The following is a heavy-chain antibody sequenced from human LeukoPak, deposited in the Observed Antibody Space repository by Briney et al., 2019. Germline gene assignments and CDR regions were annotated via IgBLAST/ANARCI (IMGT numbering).Heavy chain of an antibody. J-gene: IGHJ4*02. CDR1: GFIFTSYS. D-gene: IGHD1-20*01. Sequence: PGGSLRLSCAASGFIFTSYSTIWVRQAPGQGLEWVSSISGSSNYIFYADSLKGRFTISRDNAKNSLYLQMNSLRAEDTALYYCARDAISLTGNGPDYWGQGTLVTVSS. V-gene: IGHV3-21*01. CDR2: ISGSSNYI. CDR3: ARDAISLTGNGPDY.